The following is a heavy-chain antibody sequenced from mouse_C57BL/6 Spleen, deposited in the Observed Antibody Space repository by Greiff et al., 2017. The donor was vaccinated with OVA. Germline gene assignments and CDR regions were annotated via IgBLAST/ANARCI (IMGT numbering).Heavy chain of an antibody. V-gene: IGHV1-76*01. CDR3: ARSNWEDYFDY. CDR1: GYTFTDYY. J-gene: IGHJ2*01. D-gene: IGHD4-1*01. CDR2: IYPGSGNT. Sequence: VKVVESGAELVRPGASVKLSCKASGYTFTDYYINWVKQRPGQGLEWIARIYPGSGNTYYNEKFKGKATLTAEKSSSTAYMQLSSLTSEDSAVYFCARSNWEDYFDYWGQGTTLTVSS.